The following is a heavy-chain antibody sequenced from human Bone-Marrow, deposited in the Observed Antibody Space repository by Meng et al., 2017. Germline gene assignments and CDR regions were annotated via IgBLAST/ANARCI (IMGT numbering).Heavy chain of an antibody. J-gene: IGHJ3*02. Sequence: GESLKISCAASGFTFSISHMHWVRQAPGKGLEWVALISADGTNRNCADSVKGRFTIPRDNPKDTLYLEINSLRNEDTAVYYCAREFNSSGYAGTFDMWGQGTMVTVSS. V-gene: IGHV3-30*03. CDR3: AREFNSSGYAGTFDM. CDR1: GFTFSISH. D-gene: IGHD3-22*01. CDR2: ISADGTNR.